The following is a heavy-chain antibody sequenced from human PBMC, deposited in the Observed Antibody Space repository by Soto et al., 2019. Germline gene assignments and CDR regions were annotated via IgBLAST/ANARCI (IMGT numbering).Heavy chain of an antibody. V-gene: IGHV5-51*07. CDR3: ASRINCSGGSCYPYWYFDL. J-gene: IGHJ2*01. D-gene: IGHD2-15*01. CDR2: IYPGDSDT. Sequence: GESLKISCKGSGYSFTSYWIGWVHQMPGKGLEWMGIIYPGDSDTRYSPSFQGQVTISADKSISTAYLQWSSLKASDTAMYYCASRINCSGGSCYPYWYFDLWGRGTLVTVSS. CDR1: GYSFTSYW.